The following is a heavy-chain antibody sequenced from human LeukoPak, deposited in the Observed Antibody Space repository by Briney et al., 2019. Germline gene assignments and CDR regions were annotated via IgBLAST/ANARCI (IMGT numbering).Heavy chain of an antibody. CDR3: AFPVREPQL. J-gene: IGHJ1*01. CDR1: GFPFSTYY. CDR2: IGNDGSDK. Sequence: PGGSLRLSCTVSGFPFSTYYVGWLRQTAGKGLEWVAMIGNDGSDKYYVGSLKGRFTISRDNAKNSLFLQMSSLTAEDTALYYCAFPVREPQLWGRGTPVTVSS. D-gene: IGHD3-10*01. V-gene: IGHV3-7*01.